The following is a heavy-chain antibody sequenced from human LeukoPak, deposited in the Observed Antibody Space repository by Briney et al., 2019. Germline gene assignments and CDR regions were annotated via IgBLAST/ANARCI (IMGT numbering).Heavy chain of an antibody. V-gene: IGHV3-23*01. D-gene: IGHD6-19*01. J-gene: IGHJ4*02. CDR3: AKTYSSGWYRWGY. CDR2: LSGSGGST. CDR1: GFTFSSYA. Sequence: GGSLRLSCAASGFTFSSYAMSWVRQAPGKGPEWVSALSGSGGSTQYADSVKGRFTISRDNSKNTLYLQMNSLRAEDTAVYYCAKTYSSGWYRWGYWGQGTLVTVSS.